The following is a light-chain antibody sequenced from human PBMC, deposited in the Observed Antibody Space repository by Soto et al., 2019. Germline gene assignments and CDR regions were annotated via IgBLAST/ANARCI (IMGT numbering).Light chain of an antibody. Sequence: IQLTQSPSSLSASVGDRVTITCRASQDIRGALAWYQQKPGKAPKLLIYDVSSLQSGVPSRFSGSGSGTDLTLTISSLQPEDFATYYCQQFNTYPITFGQGTRLEIK. J-gene: IGKJ5*01. CDR3: QQFNTYPIT. CDR1: QDIRGA. V-gene: IGKV1-13*02. CDR2: DVS.